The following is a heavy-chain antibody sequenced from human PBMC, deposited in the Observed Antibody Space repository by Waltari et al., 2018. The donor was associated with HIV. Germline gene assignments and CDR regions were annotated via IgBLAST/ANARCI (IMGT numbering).Heavy chain of an antibody. CDR1: GFTFSSYA. D-gene: IGHD5-12*01. Sequence: EVQLLESGGGLVQPGGSLRLSCAASGFTFSSYAMSWVCLAPGRGAEGVSAIGGSGVSTYYADSLKGRFNISRDNSKNTLYLQMHSLGAEDTAVYYCAKDPMGIVATINYYGMDVWGQGTTVTVSS. J-gene: IGHJ6*02. CDR3: AKDPMGIVATINYYGMDV. V-gene: IGHV3-23*01. CDR2: IGGSGVST.